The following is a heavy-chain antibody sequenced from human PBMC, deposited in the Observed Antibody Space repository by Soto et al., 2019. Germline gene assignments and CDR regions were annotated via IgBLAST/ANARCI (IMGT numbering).Heavy chain of an antibody. D-gene: IGHD6-19*01. CDR2: IIPIFDSA. J-gene: IGHJ5*02. CDR3: ARDDGSGWFFEAA. Sequence: QVQLVQSGAEVKKPGSSVKVSCKASGGSISSFAISWVRQAPGQGLDWMGGIIPIFDSANYAQKFRGRVTITADASTSTVYMELSSLRSEDTAVYYCARDDGSGWFFEAAWGQGTLVTVSS. CDR1: GGSISSFA. V-gene: IGHV1-69*12.